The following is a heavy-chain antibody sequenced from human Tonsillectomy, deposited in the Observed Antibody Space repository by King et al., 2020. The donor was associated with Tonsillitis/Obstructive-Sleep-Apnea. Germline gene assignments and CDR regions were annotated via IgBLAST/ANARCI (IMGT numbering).Heavy chain of an antibody. D-gene: IGHD1-14*01. CDR2: IYSGGNT. V-gene: IGHV3-66*01. J-gene: IGHJ4*02. Sequence: VQLVESGGGLVQPGGSLRLSCAASGFNVSTNYMTWVRQAPGKGREWVSVIYSGGNTYYADSVMGRFTIYRDNSKNTLYLQMDSLRAEDTAIYYCATSNIIYDYWGQGTLVTVSS. CDR3: ATSNIIYDY. CDR1: GFNVSTNY.